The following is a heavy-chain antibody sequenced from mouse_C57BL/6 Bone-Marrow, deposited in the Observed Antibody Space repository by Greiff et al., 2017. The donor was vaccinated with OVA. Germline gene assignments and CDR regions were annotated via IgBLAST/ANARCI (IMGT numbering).Heavy chain of an antibody. J-gene: IGHJ4*01. D-gene: IGHD3-3*01. Sequence: VQLQQPGAELVKPGASVKMSCKASGYTFTSYWITWVKQRPGQGLEWIGDIYPGSGSTNYIEKFKSKATLTVDTSSSTAYMQLSSLTSEDSAVYYCARDEGDLSHAMDYWGQGTSVTVSS. V-gene: IGHV1-55*01. CDR3: ARDEGDLSHAMDY. CDR2: IYPGSGST. CDR1: GYTFTSYW.